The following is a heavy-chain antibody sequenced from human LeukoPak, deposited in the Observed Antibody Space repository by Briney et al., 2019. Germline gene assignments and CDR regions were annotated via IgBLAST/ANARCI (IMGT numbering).Heavy chain of an antibody. CDR3: TTEGYDFWSGYHGVDY. Sequence: NPGRTLRLPCAASGFPFSNAWMSWAREAPGRGLAYVSRITRKTDGGTTDYAAPVKGRFTISRDDSKNTLYLQMNSLKTEDTAVYYCTTEGYDFWSGYHGVDYWGQGTLVTVSS. CDR1: GFPFSNAW. CDR2: ITRKTDGGTT. V-gene: IGHV3-15*01. D-gene: IGHD3-3*01. J-gene: IGHJ4*02.